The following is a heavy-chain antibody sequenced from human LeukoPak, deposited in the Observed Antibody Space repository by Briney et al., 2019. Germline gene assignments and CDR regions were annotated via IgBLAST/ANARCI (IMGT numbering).Heavy chain of an antibody. V-gene: IGHV3-23*01. D-gene: IGHD6-13*01. Sequence: GGALRLSCAASGFTFSSYAMSWVRQAPGKGLEWVSAISGSGDSTYYGDSVKGRFTISRDNSKNTLYLQMNSLRAEDTAVYYCAKTRPLDSSSWSHGDYWGQGTLVTVSS. CDR3: AKTRPLDSSSWSHGDY. CDR1: GFTFSSYA. CDR2: ISGSGDST. J-gene: IGHJ4*02.